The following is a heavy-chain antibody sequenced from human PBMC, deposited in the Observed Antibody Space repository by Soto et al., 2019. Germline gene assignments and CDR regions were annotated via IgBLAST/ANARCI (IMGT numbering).Heavy chain of an antibody. J-gene: IGHJ3*02. V-gene: IGHV1-18*01. D-gene: IGHD2-15*01. CDR3: ARYCSGGSCDSNTAFDI. CDR2: ISAYNGNT. CDR1: GYTFTSYG. Sequence: ASVKVSCKASGYTFTSYGITWVRQAPGQGLEYMGWISAYNGNTNYAQKLQGRVTMTADTSTNTAYMELRSLRSDDTAVYYCARYCSGGSCDSNTAFDIWGQGTMVT.